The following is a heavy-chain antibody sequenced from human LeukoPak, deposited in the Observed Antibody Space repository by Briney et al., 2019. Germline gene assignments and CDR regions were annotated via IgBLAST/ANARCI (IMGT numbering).Heavy chain of an antibody. CDR2: TYQRSKWYN. J-gene: IGHJ4*02. CDR1: GDSVSINSAA. D-gene: IGHD6-19*01. V-gene: IGHV6-1*01. CDR3: ARSPSPYSSGWYFDY. Sequence: SQTLSLTCAISGDSVSINSAAWNWIRQSPSRGLEWLGRTYQRSKWYNDYAVPVESRITINPDISKNQFSLQLNSVTPEDTAVYYCARSPSPYSSGWYFDYWGQGTLVTVSS.